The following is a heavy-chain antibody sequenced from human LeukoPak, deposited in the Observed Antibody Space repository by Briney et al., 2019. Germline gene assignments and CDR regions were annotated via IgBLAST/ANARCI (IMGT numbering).Heavy chain of an antibody. CDR2: IRGSTRTI. D-gene: IGHD1-26*01. J-gene: IGHJ5*02. CDR1: GFTLGSYE. V-gene: IGHV3-48*03. CDR3: ARKTVGAKNWFDP. Sequence: GGSLRLSCAASGFTLGSYEINWFRQPPGKGLEWVSHIRGSTRTINYAVSVKGQITICRDNAKNSLYLQMNSLRAEDSAVYYCARKTVGAKNWFDPWGQGTLVTVSS.